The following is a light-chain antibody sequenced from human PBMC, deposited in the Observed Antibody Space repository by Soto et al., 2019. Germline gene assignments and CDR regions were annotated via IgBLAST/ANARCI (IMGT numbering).Light chain of an antibody. CDR1: SSDVSGYNY. J-gene: IGLJ1*01. CDR3: HSWTRSGTYV. CDR2: DVS. Sequence: QSVLAQPASLSGSPGQSITISCTGSSSDVSGYNYVSWYQHLPGKAPELMIYDVSNRPPGVSNRFSGSKSGNTASLTISRLQAEDEADYYCHSWTRSGTYVFGTGTKVTVL. V-gene: IGLV2-14*03.